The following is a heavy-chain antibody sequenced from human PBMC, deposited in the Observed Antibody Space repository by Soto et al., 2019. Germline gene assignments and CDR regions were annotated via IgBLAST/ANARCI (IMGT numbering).Heavy chain of an antibody. D-gene: IGHD2-2*01. Sequence: VEMVQSGAEVKKPGASVRVSCKASGYTFTDYCIHWVRQAPGQGLEWMGWINPNSGGTNYAQKFQGRVTMTRDTSITTVYLDRSRLRSDDTATYYCSRYTKIPANAIDEGRWGQGTLVTVSS. CDR2: INPNSGGT. J-gene: IGHJ4*02. CDR3: SRYTKIPANAIDEGR. V-gene: IGHV1-2*02. CDR1: GYTFTDYC.